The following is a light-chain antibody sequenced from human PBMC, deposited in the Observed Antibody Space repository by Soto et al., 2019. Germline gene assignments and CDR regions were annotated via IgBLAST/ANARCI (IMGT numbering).Light chain of an antibody. CDR2: GAS. J-gene: IGKJ2*01. V-gene: IGKV3-15*01. Sequence: EIVMTQSPATLSVSPGERVTLSYRASERLSTYLAWYQQKPGQAPRLLIYGASTKATGIPARFSGSGSATDFTLTISSLQSEDFAVYYCQSYNDWPFTFGQGTKVDIK. CDR3: QSYNDWPFT. CDR1: ERLSTY.